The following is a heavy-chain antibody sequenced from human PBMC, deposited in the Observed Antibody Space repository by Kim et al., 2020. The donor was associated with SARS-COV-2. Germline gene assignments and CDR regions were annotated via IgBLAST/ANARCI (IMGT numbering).Heavy chain of an antibody. CDR2: ISSSGSTI. J-gene: IGHJ4*02. Sequence: GGSLRLSCAASGFTFSSYEMNWVRQAPGKGLEWVSYISSSGSTIYYADSVKGRFTISRDNAKNSLYLQMNSLRAEDTAVYYCARDTIFGVVGSDYWGQGTLVTVSS. V-gene: IGHV3-48*03. CDR3: ARDTIFGVVGSDY. D-gene: IGHD3-3*01. CDR1: GFTFSSYE.